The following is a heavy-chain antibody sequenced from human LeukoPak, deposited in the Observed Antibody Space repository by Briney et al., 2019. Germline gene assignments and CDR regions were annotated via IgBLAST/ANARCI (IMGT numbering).Heavy chain of an antibody. Sequence: GGSLRLSCAASGFTFRSHGMRWVRQAPGKGLEWVSVIYSGGSTYYADSVKGRFTISRHNSKNTLYLQMNSLRAEDTAVYYCARAPEWLIFDYWGQGTLVTVSS. J-gene: IGHJ4*02. CDR3: ARAPEWLIFDY. D-gene: IGHD6-19*01. CDR2: IYSGGST. CDR1: GFTFRSHG. V-gene: IGHV3-53*04.